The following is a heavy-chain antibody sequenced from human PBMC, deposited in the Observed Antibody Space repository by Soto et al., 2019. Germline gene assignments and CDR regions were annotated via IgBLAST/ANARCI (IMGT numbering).Heavy chain of an antibody. CDR2: IYYSGST. Sequence: LSLTCTVSGGSISSYYWSWIRQPPGKGLEWLGYIYYSGSTNYNPSLKSRVTISVDTSKNQFSLKLSSVTAADTAVYYCARGREGLNYDFWSGSYYYYGMDVWGQGTTVTVSS. J-gene: IGHJ6*02. CDR1: GGSISSYY. D-gene: IGHD3-3*01. CDR3: ARGREGLNYDFWSGSYYYYGMDV. V-gene: IGHV4-59*01.